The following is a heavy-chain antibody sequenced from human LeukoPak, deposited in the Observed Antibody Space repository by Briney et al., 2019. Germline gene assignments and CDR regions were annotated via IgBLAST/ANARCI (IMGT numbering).Heavy chain of an antibody. V-gene: IGHV3-74*01. J-gene: IGHJ5*02. CDR3: ARDGVAVTVNWFDP. Sequence: PGGSLRVSCAASGFTFSNYWMCWVRQVPGKGLVWVSRIDTDGSGTDYADFVKGRFTISRDNAKNTLYLQMNSLTAEDTAVYYCARDGVAVTVNWFDPWGQGALVTVSS. CDR2: IDTDGSGT. D-gene: IGHD6-19*01. CDR1: GFTFSNYW.